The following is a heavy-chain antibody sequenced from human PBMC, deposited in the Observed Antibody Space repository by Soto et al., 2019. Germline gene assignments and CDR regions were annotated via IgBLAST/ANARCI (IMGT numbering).Heavy chain of an antibody. CDR2: IYYSGGT. D-gene: IGHD3-10*01. V-gene: IGHV4-31*11. CDR3: ARTVGSGSPDFDY. Sequence: QVQLQESGPGLLEPSQTLSLTCAVSGASITGDGYYWSWIRQHPGKGLEWIGHIYYSGGTYYNLSFWSRLSISVDTSKNQFSLKLTSVTAADTAVYYCARTVGSGSPDFDYWGQGTLVTVSS. J-gene: IGHJ4*02. CDR1: GASITGDGYY.